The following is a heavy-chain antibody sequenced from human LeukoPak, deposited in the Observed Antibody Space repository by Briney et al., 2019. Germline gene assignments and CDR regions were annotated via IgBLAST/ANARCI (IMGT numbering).Heavy chain of an antibody. CDR3: ARDQITIFGVALIGKH. V-gene: IGHV1-69*05. Sequence: SVKVSCKASGGTFSSYAISWVRQAPGQGLEWMGGIIPIFGTANYAQKFQGRVTITTDESTSTAYMELSSLRSEDTAVYYCARDQITIFGVALIGKHWGQGTRVTSPQ. CDR2: IIPIFGTA. D-gene: IGHD3-3*01. J-gene: IGHJ1*01. CDR1: GGTFSSYA.